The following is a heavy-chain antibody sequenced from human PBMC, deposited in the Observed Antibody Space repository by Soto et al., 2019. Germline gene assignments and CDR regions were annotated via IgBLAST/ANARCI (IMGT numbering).Heavy chain of an antibody. J-gene: IGHJ4*02. D-gene: IGHD5-18*01. Sequence: ASVKVSCKASGYTFTSYYMHWVRQAPGQGLEWMGIINPSSGSTNYAQKFQGRVTMTRDTSTSTVYMELSSLRSEDTAVYYCARDYSSYGPFDYWGQGTLVTVSS. V-gene: IGHV1-46*01. CDR1: GYTFTSYY. CDR3: ARDYSSYGPFDY. CDR2: INPSSGST.